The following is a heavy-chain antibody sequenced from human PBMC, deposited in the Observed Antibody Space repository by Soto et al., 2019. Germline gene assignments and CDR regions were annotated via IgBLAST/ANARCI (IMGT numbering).Heavy chain of an antibody. CDR2: INHSGST. Sequence: PSETLSLTCTVDGGSISGYYWSWISQPPGKGLEWIGEINHSGSTNYNPSLKSRVTISVDTSKNQFSLKLSSVTAADTAVYYCARARLRSPVFDYWGQGTLVTVSS. CDR1: GGSISGYY. V-gene: IGHV4-34*01. J-gene: IGHJ4*02. D-gene: IGHD4-17*01. CDR3: ARARLRSPVFDY.